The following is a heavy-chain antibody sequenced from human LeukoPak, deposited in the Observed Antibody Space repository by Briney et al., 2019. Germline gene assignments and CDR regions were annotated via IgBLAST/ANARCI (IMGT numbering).Heavy chain of an antibody. CDR2: MNPNSGNT. V-gene: IGHV1-8*01. D-gene: IGHD3-3*01. CDR1: GYTFTSYD. Sequence: APVKVSCKASGYTFTSYDINWVRQATGQGLEWMGWMNPNSGNTGYAQKFQGRVTMTRNTSISTAYMELSSLRSEDTAVYYCARVNYDFWSGYFLVDPWGQGTLVTVSS. J-gene: IGHJ5*02. CDR3: ARVNYDFWSGYFLVDP.